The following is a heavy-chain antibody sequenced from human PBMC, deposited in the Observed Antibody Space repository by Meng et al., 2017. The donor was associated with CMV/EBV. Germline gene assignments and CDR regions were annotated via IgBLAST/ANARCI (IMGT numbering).Heavy chain of an antibody. J-gene: IGHJ6*02. CDR2: ISCNSGSI. D-gene: IGHD3-3*01. V-gene: IGHV3-9*01. Sequence: GGSLRLSCAASGFTFDDYAWHWVRQAPGKGLEWVSCISCNSGSIDYADSVKGRFTISSDNAKNSLYLQMNSLRAEDTALYYCAKDITIFGVVRSSYGVDVWGQGTPVTVSS. CDR3: AKDITIFGVVRSSYGVDV. CDR1: GFTFDDYA.